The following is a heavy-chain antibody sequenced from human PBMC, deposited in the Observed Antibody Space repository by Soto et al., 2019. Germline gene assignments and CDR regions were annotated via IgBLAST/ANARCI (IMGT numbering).Heavy chain of an antibody. D-gene: IGHD5-12*01. CDR3: LRGNSGYGNFDY. J-gene: IGHJ4*02. CDR1: GFTFSSYW. CDR2: IKGDGSET. Sequence: GGSLRLSCAASGFTFSSYWMHWVRQAPGKGLVWVSRIKGDGSETNYADSVKGRFTISRDNAKNTLYMQLNSLRAEDTAVYYCLRGNSGYGNFDYWGQGTRVTVSS. V-gene: IGHV3-74*01.